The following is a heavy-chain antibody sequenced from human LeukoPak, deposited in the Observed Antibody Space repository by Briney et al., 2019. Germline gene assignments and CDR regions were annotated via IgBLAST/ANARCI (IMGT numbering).Heavy chain of an antibody. J-gene: IGHJ5*02. CDR1: GGSFGGYY. D-gene: IGHD6-13*01. CDR3: ARHGYSSSWYVNL. V-gene: IGHV4-34*01. Sequence: SETLSLTCAVYGGSFGGYYWSWIRQPPGKGLEWIGEINHSGSTNYNPSLKSRVTISVDTSKNQFSLKPSSVTAADTAVYYCARHGYSSSWYVNLWGQGTLVTVSS. CDR2: INHSGST.